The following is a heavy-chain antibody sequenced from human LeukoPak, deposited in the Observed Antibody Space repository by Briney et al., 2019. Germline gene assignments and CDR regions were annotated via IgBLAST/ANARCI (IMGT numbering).Heavy chain of an antibody. V-gene: IGHV3-21*01. CDR3: ARVVGAQESDYFDY. J-gene: IGHJ4*02. Sequence: GGSLRLSCAASGFTFSSYSMNWVRQAPGKGLEWVSSISSSSSYIYYADSVKGRFTISRDNAKNSLYLQMNSLRAEDTAVYYCARVVGAQESDYFDYWGQGTLVTVSS. CDR1: GFTFSSYS. D-gene: IGHD1-26*01. CDR2: ISSSSSYI.